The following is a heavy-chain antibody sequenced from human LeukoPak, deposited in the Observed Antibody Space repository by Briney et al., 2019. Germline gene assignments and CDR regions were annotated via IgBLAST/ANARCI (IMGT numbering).Heavy chain of an antibody. CDR2: ISGSGGST. CDR1: GFTFSSYA. CDR3: AKLGYSHPKGSFDY. J-gene: IGHJ4*02. V-gene: IGHV3-23*01. Sequence: GGSLRLSCAASGFTFSSYAMSWVRQAPGKGLEWVSAISGSGGSTYYADSVKGRFTISRDNSKNTLYLQMSSLRAEDTAVYYCAKLGYSHPKGSFDYWGQGTLVTVSS. D-gene: IGHD5-18*01.